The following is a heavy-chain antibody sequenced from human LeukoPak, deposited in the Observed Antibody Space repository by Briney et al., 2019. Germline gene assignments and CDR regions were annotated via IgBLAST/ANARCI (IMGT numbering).Heavy chain of an antibody. CDR1: GFTFDDYA. J-gene: IGHJ4*02. V-gene: IGHV3-9*01. Sequence: GGSLRLSWAASGFTFDDYAMHWVRQAPGKGLEWVSGISWNSGSIGYADSVKGRFTISRDNAKNSLYLQMNSLRAEDTALYYCAKVTGDSWGQGTLVTVSS. CDR2: ISWNSGSI. D-gene: IGHD3-16*01. CDR3: AKVTGDS.